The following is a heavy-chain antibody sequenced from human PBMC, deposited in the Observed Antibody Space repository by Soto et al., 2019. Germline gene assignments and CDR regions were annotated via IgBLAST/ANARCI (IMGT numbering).Heavy chain of an antibody. V-gene: IGHV5-51*01. CDR3: ARAFYYDRSGYYFDY. J-gene: IGHJ4*02. D-gene: IGHD3-22*01. CDR1: GYSFTIYW. CDR2: IYPGDSDT. Sequence: PGESLKISCKGSGYSFTIYWIGWVRQMPGKGLEWMGIIYPGDSDTRYSPSFQGQVTISADKSISTAYLQWSSLKASDTAMYYCARAFYYDRSGYYFDYWGQGTLVTVSS.